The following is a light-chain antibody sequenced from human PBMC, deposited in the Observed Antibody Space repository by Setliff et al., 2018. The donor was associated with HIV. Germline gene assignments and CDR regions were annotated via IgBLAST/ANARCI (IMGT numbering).Light chain of an antibody. CDR3: CSYAGSGSVI. CDR1: SSDVGNYIL. V-gene: IGLV2-23*02. Sequence: QSALTQPASVSGSPGQSITISCTGTSSDVGNYILVSWYQKHPGKAPKLMIYAVTKRPSGVSSRFSGSKSGNTASLTISGLQAEDEADYYCCSYAGSGSVICGGGTKVTVL. J-gene: IGLJ2*01. CDR2: AVT.